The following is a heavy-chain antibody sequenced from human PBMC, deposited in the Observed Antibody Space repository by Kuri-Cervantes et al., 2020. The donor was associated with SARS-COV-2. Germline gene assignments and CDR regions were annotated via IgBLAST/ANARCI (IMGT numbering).Heavy chain of an antibody. J-gene: IGHJ4*02. V-gene: IGHV3-NL1*01. CDR2: IYSGGST. CDR1: GFSFSNFS. Sequence: GGSLRLSCAASGFSFSNFSMNWVRQAPGKGLEWVSVIYSGGSTYYADSVKGRFTISRHNSKNTLYLQMNSLRAEDTAVYYCAKDGDYYDSSGYYNWGQGTLVTVSS. D-gene: IGHD3-22*01. CDR3: AKDGDYYDSSGYYN.